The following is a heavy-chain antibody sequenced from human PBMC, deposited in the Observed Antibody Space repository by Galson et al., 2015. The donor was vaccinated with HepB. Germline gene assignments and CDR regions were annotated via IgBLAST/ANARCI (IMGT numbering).Heavy chain of an antibody. CDR1: GFLFSDYY. CDR3: ARLVWGLHGYSYGGPADY. J-gene: IGHJ4*02. Sequence: SLRLSCAASGFLFSDYYMSWIRQAPGKGPEWVSFISTGSDYTNYADSVKGRFTISRDNARNSLYLQLNTLRAEDTAVYYCARLVWGLHGYSYGGPADYWGQGALVTVSS. V-gene: IGHV3-11*06. D-gene: IGHD3-16*01. CDR2: ISTGSDYT.